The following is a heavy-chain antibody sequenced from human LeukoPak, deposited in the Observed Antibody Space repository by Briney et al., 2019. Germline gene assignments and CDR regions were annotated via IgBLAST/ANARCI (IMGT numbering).Heavy chain of an antibody. V-gene: IGHV3-21*01. Sequence: PGGSLRLSCAASGFTFSTYAVNWVRQAPGKGLEWVSTISGSGDSTYYADSVKGRFTISRDNAKNSLYLQMNSLRAEDTAVYYCARDNAGATTVSEYFQHWGQGTLVTVSS. CDR2: ISGSGDST. CDR3: ARDNAGATTVSEYFQH. D-gene: IGHD1-26*01. CDR1: GFTFSTYA. J-gene: IGHJ1*01.